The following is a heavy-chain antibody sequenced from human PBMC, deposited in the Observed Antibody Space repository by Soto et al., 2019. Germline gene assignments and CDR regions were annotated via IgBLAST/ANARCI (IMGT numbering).Heavy chain of an antibody. J-gene: IGHJ3*02. V-gene: IGHV1-69*13. Sequence: SVKVSCKASGDVFRSYGINWVRQAPGQGLEWMGGIIPISGTTNYAQKFQGRVAITADESTDTVYMELSRLRSEDTAVYYCARAPASSIAALSAFDIWGQGTMVTVSS. CDR3: ARAPASSIAALSAFDI. D-gene: IGHD6-6*01. CDR2: IIPISGTT. CDR1: GDVFRSYG.